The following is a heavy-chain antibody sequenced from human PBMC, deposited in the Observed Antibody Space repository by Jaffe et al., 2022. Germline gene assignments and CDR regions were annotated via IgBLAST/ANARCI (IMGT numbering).Heavy chain of an antibody. CDR2: IYPGDSDT. CDR3: VRHSIIKLGYCSSTSCLGAFDI. CDR1: GYSFTSYW. D-gene: IGHD2-2*01. V-gene: IGHV5-51*01. J-gene: IGHJ3*02. Sequence: EVQLVQSGAEVKKPGESLKISCKGSGYSFTSYWIGWVRQMPGKGLEWMGIIYPGDSDTRYSPSFQGQVTISADKSISTAYLQWSSLKASDTAMYYCVRHSIIKLGYCSSTSCLGAFDIWGQGTMVTVSS.